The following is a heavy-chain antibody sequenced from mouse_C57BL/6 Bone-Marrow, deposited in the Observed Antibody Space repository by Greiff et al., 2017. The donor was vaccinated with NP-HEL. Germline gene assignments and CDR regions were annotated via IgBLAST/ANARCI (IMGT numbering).Heavy chain of an antibody. D-gene: IGHD1-1*01. CDR1: GYTFTDHT. Sequence: VQLQQSDAELVKPGASVKISCKVSGYTFTDHTIHWLKQRPEQGLEWIGYIYPRDGSTKYNEKFTGKATLTADKSSRTAYMQLNSLTSEDSAVYFCARDYGSEAWFAYWGQGTLGTVSA. CDR3: ARDYGSEAWFAY. V-gene: IGHV1-78*01. J-gene: IGHJ3*01. CDR2: IYPRDGST.